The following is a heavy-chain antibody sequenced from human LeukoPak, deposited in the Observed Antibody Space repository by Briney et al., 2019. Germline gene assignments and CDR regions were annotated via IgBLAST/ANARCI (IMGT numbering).Heavy chain of an antibody. CDR1: GGSISSSNW. D-gene: IGHD6-19*01. V-gene: IGHV4-4*02. CDR3: ARGMGQWPYPEYFQH. CDR2: IYHSGST. J-gene: IGHJ1*01. Sequence: PSETLSLTCAVSGGSISSSNWWSWVRQPPGKGLEWIGEIYHSGSTNYNPSLKSRVTISVDKSKNQFSLKLSSVTAADTAVYYCARGMGQWPYPEYFQHCGQGTLVTVSS.